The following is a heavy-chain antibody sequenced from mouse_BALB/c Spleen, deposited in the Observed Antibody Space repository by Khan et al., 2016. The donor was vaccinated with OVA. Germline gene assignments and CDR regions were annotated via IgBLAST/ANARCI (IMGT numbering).Heavy chain of an antibody. D-gene: IGHD1-1*01. J-gene: IGHJ1*01. Sequence: EVQLQESGPGLVKPSQTVSLTCTVTGISITSGNYRWSWIRQFPGNKLEWIGNIYYSGTVTYNPSLTSRTTITRDTSKNQFFLEMNFLTAEDTATYYWARDYGSRYWFFDVWGAGTTVTVSS. CDR2: IYYSGTV. V-gene: IGHV3-5*02. CDR1: GISITSGNYR. CDR3: ARDYGSRYWFFDV.